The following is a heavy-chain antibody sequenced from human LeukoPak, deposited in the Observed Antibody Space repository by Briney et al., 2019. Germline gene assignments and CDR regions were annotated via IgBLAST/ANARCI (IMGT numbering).Heavy chain of an antibody. CDR2: ISAYNGNT. CDR1: DYTFTSYG. V-gene: IGHV1-18*01. D-gene: IGHD5-12*01. Sequence: ASVKVSCKASDYTFTSYGVGWVRQAPGQGLEWMGWISAYNGNTNYAQKLQGRLTMTADTSTSTAYMELRSLRSDDTAVYYCARDKASGPYYFDYWGQGTLVTVSS. CDR3: ARDKASGPYYFDY. J-gene: IGHJ4*02.